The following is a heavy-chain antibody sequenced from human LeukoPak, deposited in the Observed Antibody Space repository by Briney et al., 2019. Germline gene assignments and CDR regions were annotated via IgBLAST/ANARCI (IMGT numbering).Heavy chain of an antibody. J-gene: IGHJ4*02. Sequence: GASVKVSCKASGGTFSSYAISWVRQAPGQGLEWMGGIIPIFGTANYAQKFQGRVTITTDESTSTAYMELSSLRSEDTAVYYCARDEGAFYFESSGYYHDYWGQGTLVTVSS. V-gene: IGHV1-69*05. CDR2: IIPIFGTA. CDR1: GGTFSSYA. D-gene: IGHD3-22*01. CDR3: ARDEGAFYFESSGYYHDY.